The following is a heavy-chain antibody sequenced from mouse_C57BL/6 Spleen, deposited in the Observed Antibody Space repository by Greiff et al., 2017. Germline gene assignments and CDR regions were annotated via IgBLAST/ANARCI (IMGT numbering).Heavy chain of an antibody. Sequence: DVQLVESGGGLVQPGGSLKLSCAASGFTFSDYYMYWVRQTPEKRLEWVAYISNGGGSTYYPDTVKGRFTISRDNAKNTLYLQMSRLKSEDTAMYYCARYYYGSSYFDYWGQGTTLTVSS. J-gene: IGHJ2*01. D-gene: IGHD1-1*01. V-gene: IGHV5-12*01. CDR2: ISNGGGST. CDR1: GFTFSDYY. CDR3: ARYYYGSSYFDY.